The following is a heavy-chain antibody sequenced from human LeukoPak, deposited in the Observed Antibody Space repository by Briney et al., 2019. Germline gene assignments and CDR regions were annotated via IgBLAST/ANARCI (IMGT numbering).Heavy chain of an antibody. D-gene: IGHD3-10*01. CDR1: GGSISSSSYY. V-gene: IGHV4-39*01. J-gene: IGHJ1*01. CDR2: IYYSGST. CDR3: ARLPVLFGSTGDNSVYFQH. Sequence: SETLSLTCTVSGGSISSSSYYWGWIRQPPGKGLEWIGSIYYSGSTYYNPSLKSRVTISVDTSKNQFSLKLSSVTAADTAVYYCARLPVLFGSTGDNSVYFQHWGQGTLVTVSS.